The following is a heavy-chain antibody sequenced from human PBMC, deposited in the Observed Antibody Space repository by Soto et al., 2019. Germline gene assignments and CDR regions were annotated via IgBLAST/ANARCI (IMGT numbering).Heavy chain of an antibody. D-gene: IGHD5-18*01. V-gene: IGHV4-39*01. Sequence: QLQLQESGPGLVKPSETLSLTCTVSGGSISSSSYYWGWIRQPPGKGLEWIGSIYYSGSTYYNPSLKSRVTISVDTSKNQFSLKLSSVTAADTAVYYCARLRGYSHGHGDYWGQGTLVTVSS. CDR2: IYYSGST. J-gene: IGHJ4*02. CDR1: GGSISSSSYY. CDR3: ARLRGYSHGHGDY.